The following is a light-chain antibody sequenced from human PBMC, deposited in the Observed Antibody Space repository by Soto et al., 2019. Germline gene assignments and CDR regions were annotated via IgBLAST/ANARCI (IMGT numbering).Light chain of an antibody. V-gene: IGLV7-43*01. CDR2: STT. CDR3: LLFYGDGVL. J-gene: IGLJ2*01. CDR1: TGAVTSGYY. Sequence: QAVVTQEPSLTVSPGGTVTLTCASSTGAVTSGYYPNWFQQKPGQPPRALIYSTTYKHSWTPARFSGSLLGGKAALTLSGVQHEDAADYYCLLFYGDGVLFGGWPKVTAL.